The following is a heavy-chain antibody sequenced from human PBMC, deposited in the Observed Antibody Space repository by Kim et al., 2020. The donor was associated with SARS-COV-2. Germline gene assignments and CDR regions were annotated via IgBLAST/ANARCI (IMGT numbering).Heavy chain of an antibody. CDR1: GGSISSSNW. D-gene: IGHD2-2*02. J-gene: IGHJ6*02. Sequence: SETLSLTCAVSGGSISSSNWWSWVRQPPGKGLEWIGEIYHSGSTNYNPSLKSRVTISVDKSKNQFSLKLSSVTAADTAVYYCARGMGYCSSTSCYTLYYYGMDVWGQGTTVTVSS. CDR2: IYHSGST. CDR3: ARGMGYCSSTSCYTLYYYGMDV. V-gene: IGHV4-4*02.